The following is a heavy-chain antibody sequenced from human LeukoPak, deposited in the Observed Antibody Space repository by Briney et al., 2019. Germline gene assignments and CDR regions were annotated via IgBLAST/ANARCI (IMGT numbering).Heavy chain of an antibody. Sequence: SETLSLTCTVSGGSISSSGYYWGWLRQPPGKGLEWIGNIYYSGRTYYNPSLKSRVTISEDMSKNQFSLNLSSVTAADTAVYYCARAKPYDFWSGYTHFDYWGQGTLVTVSS. CDR3: ARAKPYDFWSGYTHFDY. V-gene: IGHV4-39*01. CDR1: GGSISSSGYY. D-gene: IGHD3-3*01. CDR2: IYYSGRT. J-gene: IGHJ4*02.